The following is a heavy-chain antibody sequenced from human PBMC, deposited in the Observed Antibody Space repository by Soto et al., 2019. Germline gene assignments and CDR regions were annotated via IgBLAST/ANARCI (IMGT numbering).Heavy chain of an antibody. CDR2: IKEDGSEK. V-gene: IGHV3-7*01. J-gene: IGHJ4*02. D-gene: IGHD6-6*01. Sequence: EVQLVESGGGLVQPGGSLRLSCAASGFTFSSYWMSWVRQAPGKGLEWVANIKEDGSEKYYVDSVKDRFTISRDNAKNSLYLQMNSLRAEDTAVYYCARDRGMYSTSSLDYWGQGTLVTVSS. CDR1: GFTFSSYW. CDR3: ARDRGMYSTSSLDY.